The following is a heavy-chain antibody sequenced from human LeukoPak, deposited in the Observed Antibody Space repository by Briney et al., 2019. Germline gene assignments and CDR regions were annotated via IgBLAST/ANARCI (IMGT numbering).Heavy chain of an antibody. CDR2: IYPGDSDT. Sequence: GESLNISCKGSGYDFTTYWIGWVRQMPGKGLEWMGIIYPGDSDTRYSPSFQGQVTISADKSISTAYLQWSSLRASDTAIYYCARQAKDTSGSYWVDYWGQGTLITVSS. CDR3: ARQAKDTSGSYWVDY. D-gene: IGHD3-10*01. V-gene: IGHV5-51*01. J-gene: IGHJ4*02. CDR1: GYDFTTYW.